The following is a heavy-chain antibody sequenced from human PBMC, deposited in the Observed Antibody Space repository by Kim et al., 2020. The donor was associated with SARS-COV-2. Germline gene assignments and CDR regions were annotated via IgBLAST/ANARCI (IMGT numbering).Heavy chain of an antibody. CDR2: IKSKTDGGTT. CDR1: GFTFSNAW. J-gene: IGHJ4*02. CDR3: TTDAYCTNGVCSMKVDY. V-gene: IGHV3-15*01. Sequence: GGSLRLSCAASGFTFSNAWMSWVRQAPGKGLEWVGRIKSKTDGGTTDYAAPGKGRFTISRDDSKNTLYLQMNSLKTEDTAVYYCTTDAYCTNGVCSMKVDYWGQGTLVTVSS. D-gene: IGHD2-8*01.